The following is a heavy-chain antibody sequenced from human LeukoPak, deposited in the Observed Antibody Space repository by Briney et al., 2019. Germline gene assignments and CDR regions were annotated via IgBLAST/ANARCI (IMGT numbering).Heavy chain of an antibody. CDR2: FDPEDGET. CDR3: ATSGYYGSGSYLYWYFDL. J-gene: IGHJ2*01. D-gene: IGHD3-10*01. V-gene: IGHV1-24*01. Sequence: ASVTVSCKVSGYTLTELSMHWVRQAPGKGLEWMGGFDPEDGETIYAQKFQGRVTMTEDISTDTAYMELSSLRSEDTAVYYCATSGYYGSGSYLYWYFDLWGRGTLVTVSS. CDR1: GYTLTELS.